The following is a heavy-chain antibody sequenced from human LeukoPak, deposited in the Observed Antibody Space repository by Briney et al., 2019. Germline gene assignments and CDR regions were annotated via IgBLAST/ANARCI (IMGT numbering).Heavy chain of an antibody. CDR2: IYTSGST. D-gene: IGHD2-2*02. CDR3: AREADIVVVPAAILNWYFDL. CDR1: GGSISSYY. Sequence: PSETLSLTCTVSGGSISSYYWSWIRQPAGKGLEWIGRIYTSGSTNYNPSLESRVTMSVDTSKNQFSLKLSSVTAADTAVYYCAREADIVVVPAAILNWYFDLWGRGTLVTVSS. V-gene: IGHV4-4*07. J-gene: IGHJ2*01.